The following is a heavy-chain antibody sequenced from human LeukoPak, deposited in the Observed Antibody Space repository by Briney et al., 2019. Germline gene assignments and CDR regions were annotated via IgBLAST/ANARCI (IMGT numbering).Heavy chain of an antibody. D-gene: IGHD3-16*01. CDR1: GYYISSGYY. V-gene: IGHV4-38-2*01. CDR3: ARASDVWGSYPFVVDP. J-gene: IGHJ5*02. CDR2: MYHSGST. Sequence: SETLSLTCGVSGYYISSGYYWGWIRQPPGKGLEWIGSMYHSGSTYYNPSLKSRVTISVDTSKNQFSLKLNSVTAADTAVYCCARASDVWGSYPFVVDPWGQGTLVIVSS.